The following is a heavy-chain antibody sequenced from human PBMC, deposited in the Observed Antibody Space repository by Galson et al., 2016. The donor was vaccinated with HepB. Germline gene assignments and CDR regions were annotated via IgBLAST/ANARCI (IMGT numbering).Heavy chain of an antibody. J-gene: IGHJ4*02. D-gene: IGHD3-10*01. V-gene: IGHV3-23*01. CDR2: ISGSGSVT. Sequence: SLRLSCAASGFTFSSYSMSWVRQPPGKGLEWVSAISGSGSVTYYADSVKGRFTISRDNSKDARNTLSLQMDTLEAEETPVYYRAKDVDYDSGMFYFDHWGQETLFTSSS. CDR3: AKDVDYDSGMFYFDH. CDR1: GFTFSSYS.